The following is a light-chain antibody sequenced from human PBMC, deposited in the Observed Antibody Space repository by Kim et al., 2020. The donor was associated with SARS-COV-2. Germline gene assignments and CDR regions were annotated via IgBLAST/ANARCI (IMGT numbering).Light chain of an antibody. CDR2: AAS. V-gene: IGKV1-39*01. Sequence: ASVGDRVTITCRASQSVSIYLNWYQHKPGKAPKLLIYAASSLQSGVPSRFSGSGSGTDFTLTINSLQPEDFVTYYCQQSFSTPFTFGPGTKVDIK. CDR1: QSVSIY. J-gene: IGKJ3*01. CDR3: QQSFSTPFT.